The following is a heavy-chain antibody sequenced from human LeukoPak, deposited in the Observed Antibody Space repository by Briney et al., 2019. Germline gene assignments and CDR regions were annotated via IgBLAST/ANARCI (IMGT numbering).Heavy chain of an antibody. CDR3: ARDRYSRAYCGGDCYQRMFDY. CDR2: ISAYNGNT. J-gene: IGHJ4*02. D-gene: IGHD2-21*02. CDR1: GYTFTADY. Sequence: ASVKVSCKASGYTFTADYLHWVRQAPGQGLEWMGWISAYNGNTDYAQKVQGRVTMTTDTSTNAAFMEVRSLRSDDTAVYYCARDRYSRAYCGGDCYQRMFDYWGQGTLVTVSS. V-gene: IGHV1-18*04.